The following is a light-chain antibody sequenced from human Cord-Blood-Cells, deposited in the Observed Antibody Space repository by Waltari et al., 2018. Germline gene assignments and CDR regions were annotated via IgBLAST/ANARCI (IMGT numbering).Light chain of an antibody. Sequence: EIVLTQSPGPLPLSPGDRATLSCRASQSVSSSYLAWYQQKPGQPPRLLIYGASSKATGMPDRFIGSGSGTDYTLTISRLEPEDFVVYYCQQYGSSPWTFGQGTKVEIK. J-gene: IGKJ1*01. CDR3: QQYGSSPWT. CDR1: QSVSSSY. V-gene: IGKV3-20*01. CDR2: GAS.